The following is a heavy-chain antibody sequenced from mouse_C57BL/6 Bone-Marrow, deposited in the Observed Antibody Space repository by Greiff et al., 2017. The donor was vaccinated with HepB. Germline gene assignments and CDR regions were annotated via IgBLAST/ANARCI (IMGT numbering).Heavy chain of an antibody. D-gene: IGHD4-1*01. CDR1: GYTFTSYW. J-gene: IGHJ2*01. CDR3: ARLGRGY. Sequence: QVQLQQPGAELVRPGTSVKLSCKASGYTFTSYWMHWVKQSPGQGLEWIGVIDPSDSYTNYNQKFKGKATLTVDTSTSTAYMQLSSLTSEDSAVDYCARLGRGYWGQGTTLTVSS. CDR2: IDPSDSYT. V-gene: IGHV1-59*01.